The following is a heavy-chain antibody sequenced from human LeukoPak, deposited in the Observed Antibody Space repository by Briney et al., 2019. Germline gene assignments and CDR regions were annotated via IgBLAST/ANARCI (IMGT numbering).Heavy chain of an antibody. V-gene: IGHV3-30*02. D-gene: IGHD3-10*01. CDR3: AKANTLDYYGSGSYYYYMDV. Sequence: PGGSLRLSCAASGFTFSNYGMHWVRQAPGKGLEWVAFIRYDGSNKYYADSVKGRFTISRDNSKNTLYLQMNSLRAEDTALYYCAKANTLDYYGSGSYYYYMDVWGKGTTVTISS. J-gene: IGHJ6*03. CDR1: GFTFSNYG. CDR2: IRYDGSNK.